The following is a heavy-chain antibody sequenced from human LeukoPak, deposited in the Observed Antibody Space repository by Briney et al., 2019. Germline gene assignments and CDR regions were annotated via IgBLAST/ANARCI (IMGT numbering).Heavy chain of an antibody. Sequence: GGSLRLSCAASGFTFSSYVMTWVRQAPGKGLEWVSVVSGGSTFYADSVKGRFTISRDNSKNTLYLQMNSLRAEDTAVYYRAKRAVAEYYFDYWGQGTLVTVSS. J-gene: IGHJ4*02. CDR1: GFTFSSYV. D-gene: IGHD6-19*01. CDR3: AKRAVAEYYFDY. V-gene: IGHV3-23*01. CDR2: VSGGST.